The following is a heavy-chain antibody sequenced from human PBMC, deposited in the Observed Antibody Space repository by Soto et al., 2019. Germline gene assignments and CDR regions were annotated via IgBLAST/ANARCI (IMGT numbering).Heavy chain of an antibody. CDR1: GFTFSSYA. CDR2: ISYDGSNK. J-gene: IGHJ6*02. CDR3: ARPSVYCSSTSCYFYYGMDV. Sequence: GGSLRLSCAASGFTFSSYAMHWVRQAPGKGLERVAVISYDGSNKYYADSVKGRFTISRDNSKNTLYLQMNSLRAEDTAVYYCARPSVYCSSTSCYFYYGMDVWGQGTTVTVSS. D-gene: IGHD2-2*01. V-gene: IGHV3-30-3*01.